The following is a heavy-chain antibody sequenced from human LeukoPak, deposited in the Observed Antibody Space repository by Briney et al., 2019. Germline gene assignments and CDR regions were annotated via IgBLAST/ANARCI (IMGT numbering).Heavy chain of an antibody. J-gene: IGHJ3*02. CDR3: ARDGLQLSAFDI. V-gene: IGHV3-30*04. CDR1: GFTFSSYA. CDR2: ISYDGSNK. D-gene: IGHD5-24*01. Sequence: SLRLSCAASGFTFSSYAMHWVRQVPGKGLEWVAVISYDGSNKYYADSVKGRFTISRDNSKNTLSLQMNSLRAEDTAVYYCARDGLQLSAFDIWGQGTMVTVSS.